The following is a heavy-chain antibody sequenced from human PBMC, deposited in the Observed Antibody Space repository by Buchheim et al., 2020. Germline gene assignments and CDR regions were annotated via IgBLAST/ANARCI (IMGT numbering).Heavy chain of an antibody. V-gene: IGHV3-7*01. Sequence: EVQLVESGGGLVQPGGSLRLSCAASGFTFSSYWMSWVRQAPGKGLEWVANIKQDGSEKYYVDSVKGGFTISRDNAKNSLYLQMNSLRAEDTAVYYCARDLHFDWLLLDLSLRYWGQGTL. J-gene: IGHJ4*02. CDR1: GFTFSSYW. CDR3: ARDLHFDWLLLDLSLRY. D-gene: IGHD3-9*01. CDR2: IKQDGSEK.